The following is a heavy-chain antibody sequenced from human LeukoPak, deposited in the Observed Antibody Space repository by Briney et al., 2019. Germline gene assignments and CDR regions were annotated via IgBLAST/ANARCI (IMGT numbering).Heavy chain of an antibody. V-gene: IGHV4-39*01. CDR2: IYYSGTT. Sequence: SETLSLTCTVSGGSVSSSGSYWGWIRQPPGKGLEWIGSIYYSGTTYYNPSLKSRVTISVDTSKSQFSLKLTSVTAADTAVYYCAAARRRGRIDYWGQGTLVTVSS. CDR3: AAARRRGRIDY. J-gene: IGHJ4*02. CDR1: GGSVSSSGSY. D-gene: IGHD6-6*01.